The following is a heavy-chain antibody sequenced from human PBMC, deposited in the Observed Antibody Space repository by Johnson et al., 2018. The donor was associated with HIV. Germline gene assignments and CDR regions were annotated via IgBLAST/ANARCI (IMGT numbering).Heavy chain of an antibody. V-gene: IGHV3-30*02. J-gene: IGHJ3*02. Sequence: QVQLLESGGGLVQPGGSLRLSCAASGFTFSSNAMHWVRQAPGKGLEWVAFMRYDGSNKYYADSVKGRFTISRDNSKNTLYLQMNSLRAGDTAVYYCARGGYTSAFDIWGQGTMVTVSS. CDR2: MRYDGSNK. CDR3: ARGGYTSAFDI. CDR1: GFTFSSNA. D-gene: IGHD3-16*01.